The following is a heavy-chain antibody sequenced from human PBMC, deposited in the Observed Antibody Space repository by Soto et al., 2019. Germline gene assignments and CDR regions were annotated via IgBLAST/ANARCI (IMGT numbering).Heavy chain of an antibody. V-gene: IGHV4-31*03. CDR3: ARVVAVAGAKDY. Sequence: SETLSITCTVSGGSISSGGYYWSWIRQHPGKGLEWIGYIYYSGSTYYNPSLKSRVTISVDTSKNQFSLKLSSVTAADTAVYYCARVVAVAGAKDYWGQGTLVTVSS. CDR1: GGSISSGGYY. J-gene: IGHJ4*02. D-gene: IGHD6-19*01. CDR2: IYYSGST.